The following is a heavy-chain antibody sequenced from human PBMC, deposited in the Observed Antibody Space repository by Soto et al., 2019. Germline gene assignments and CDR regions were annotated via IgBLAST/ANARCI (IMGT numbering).Heavy chain of an antibody. CDR1: GFTFSDYY. V-gene: IGHV3-11*01. CDR2: ISSSDSTI. Sequence: GGSLRLSCAASGFTFSDYYMSWIRQAPGKGLECVSYISSSDSTIYYAESMKGRFTISRDNAKNSLYLQMNSLRAEDTAVYYCARLLWFGYIVGYYFDNWGQGTLVTVSS. CDR3: ARLLWFGYIVGYYFDN. J-gene: IGHJ4*02. D-gene: IGHD3-10*01.